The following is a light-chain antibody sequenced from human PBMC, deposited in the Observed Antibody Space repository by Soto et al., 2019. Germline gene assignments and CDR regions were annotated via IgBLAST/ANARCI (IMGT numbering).Light chain of an antibody. CDR2: DVS. CDR3: SSYTSSSTLV. V-gene: IGLV2-11*01. J-gene: IGLJ2*01. Sequence: QSALTQPRSVSGSPGQSVTISCTGTSSDVGGYNYVSWYQQHPGKAPKLMIYDVSKRPSGVPDRFSGSKSGNTASLIISGLQAEDEADYYCSSYTSSSTLVFGGGTKVTVL. CDR1: SSDVGGYNY.